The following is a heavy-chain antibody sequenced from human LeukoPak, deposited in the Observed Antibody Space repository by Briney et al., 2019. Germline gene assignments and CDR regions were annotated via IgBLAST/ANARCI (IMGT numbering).Heavy chain of an antibody. CDR2: FDPEDGET. CDR1: GYTFTGYY. J-gene: IGHJ5*02. Sequence: ASVKVSCKASGYTFTGYYMHWVRQAPGKGLEWMGGFDPEDGETIYAQKFQGRVTMTEDTSTDTAYMELSSLRSEDTAVYYCATPRDHYYGSHSGFDPWGQGTLVTVSS. D-gene: IGHD3-10*01. CDR3: ATPRDHYYGSHSGFDP. V-gene: IGHV1-24*01.